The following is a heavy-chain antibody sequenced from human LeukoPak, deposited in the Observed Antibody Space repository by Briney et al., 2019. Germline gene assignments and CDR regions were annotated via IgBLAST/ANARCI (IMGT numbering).Heavy chain of an antibody. Sequence: GGSLRLSCAASGFTFSSYAMHWVRQAPGKGLEWVAVISYDGSNKYYADSVKGRFTISRDNSKNTLYLQMNSLRAEDTAVYYCARGGNIVVVPLGYWGQGTLVTVSS. CDR2: ISYDGSNK. V-gene: IGHV3-30-3*01. J-gene: IGHJ4*02. CDR1: GFTFSSYA. D-gene: IGHD2-2*01. CDR3: ARGGNIVVVPLGY.